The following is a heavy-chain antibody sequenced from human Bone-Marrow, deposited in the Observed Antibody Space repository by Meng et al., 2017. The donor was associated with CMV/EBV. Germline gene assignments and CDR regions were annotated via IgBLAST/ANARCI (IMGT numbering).Heavy chain of an antibody. CDR2: IWYDGSNK. CDR3: ARVRYQNCSGGSCYSERFDY. D-gene: IGHD2-15*01. V-gene: IGHV3-33*01. J-gene: IGHJ4*02. Sequence: HWVRQAPGKGLDWVAVIWYDGSNKYYADSVKGRFTISRDNSKNTLYLQVNSLRAEDTAVYYCARVRYQNCSGGSCYSERFDYWGQGTLVTVSS.